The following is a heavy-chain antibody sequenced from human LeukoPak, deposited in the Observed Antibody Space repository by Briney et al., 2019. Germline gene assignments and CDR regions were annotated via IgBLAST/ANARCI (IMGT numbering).Heavy chain of an antibody. Sequence: GGSLRLSCAASGFTFSDCYMSWIRQAPGKGLEWLSIISWNSGYISYADSVKGRFTISRDNAKKSLDLQMNSLRAEDTAFYYCAKVRGTYSSGYFFDYWGQGTLVTVSS. D-gene: IGHD6-19*01. CDR2: ISWNSGYI. CDR3: AKVRGTYSSGYFFDY. CDR1: GFTFSDCY. J-gene: IGHJ4*02. V-gene: IGHV3-9*01.